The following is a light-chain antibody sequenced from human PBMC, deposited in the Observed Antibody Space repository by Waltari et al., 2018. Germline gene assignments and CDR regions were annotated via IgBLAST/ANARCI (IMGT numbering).Light chain of an antibody. V-gene: IGKV1-12*01. CDR2: AAS. Sequence: DIQMTQSPSSVSACVGDRVTITCRASQGIDIWLTWYQQKPGKAPNLLIYAASNLQSGVPSRFSGSGSGTDFSLTISSLQPEDCATYYCQQAYSFPRTFGAGTKVEI. CDR3: QQAYSFPRT. CDR1: QGIDIW. J-gene: IGKJ4*01.